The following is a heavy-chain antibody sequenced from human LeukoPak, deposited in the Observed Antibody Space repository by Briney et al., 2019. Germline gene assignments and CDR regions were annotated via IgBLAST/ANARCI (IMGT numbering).Heavy chain of an antibody. V-gene: IGHV1-18*01. CDR1: GYTFTNYG. CDR2: ISAYSGNT. Sequence: ASVRVSCKASGYTFTNYGISWVRQAPGQGLEWMGWISAYSGNTNYAQNLQGRVTMTTDTSTSTAYMELRSLRSDDTAVYYCARAPDDYDFWSGPFDYWGRGTLVTVSS. CDR3: ARAPDDYDFWSGPFDY. D-gene: IGHD3-3*01. J-gene: IGHJ4*02.